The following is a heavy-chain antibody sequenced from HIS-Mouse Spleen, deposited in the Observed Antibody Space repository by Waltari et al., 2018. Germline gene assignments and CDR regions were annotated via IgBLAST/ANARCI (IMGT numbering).Heavy chain of an antibody. CDR2: ISYDGSNK. CDR3: AKASSGWLDY. D-gene: IGHD6-19*01. Sequence: QVQLVESGGGVVQPGRLLSPSCAASGFPFSSHGIPWVRQAPGKGLEWVAVISYDGSNKYYADSVKGRFTISRDNSKNTLYLQMNSLRAEDTAVYYCAKASSGWLDYWGQGTLVTVSS. V-gene: IGHV3-30*18. J-gene: IGHJ4*02. CDR1: GFPFSSHG.